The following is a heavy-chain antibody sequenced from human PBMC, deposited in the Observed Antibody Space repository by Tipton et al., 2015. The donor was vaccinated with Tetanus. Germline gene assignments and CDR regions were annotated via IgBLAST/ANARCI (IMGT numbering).Heavy chain of an antibody. Sequence: TLSLTCTVSGGSISSYYWSWIRQPPGKGLGWIGYIYYSGSTNYNPSLKSRVTISVDTSKNQFSLKLSSVTAADTAVYYCASWGGIAVAGGGFDPWGQGTLVTVSS. V-gene: IGHV4-59*08. CDR3: ASWGGIAVAGGGFDP. J-gene: IGHJ5*02. CDR2: IYYSGST. D-gene: IGHD6-19*01. CDR1: GGSISSYY.